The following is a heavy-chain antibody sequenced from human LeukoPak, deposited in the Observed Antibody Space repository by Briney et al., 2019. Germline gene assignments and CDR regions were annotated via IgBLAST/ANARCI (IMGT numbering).Heavy chain of an antibody. J-gene: IGHJ3*02. CDR3: ARGTDDIDM. D-gene: IGHD3-9*01. Sequence: GGSLRLSCAASGFTFSSYWMHWVRHAPGKGLVWVSRINSDGSTTSYADSVKGRFSISRFNAKETLYLQLNSLGVEDTAVYYCARGTDDIDMWGQGTLVTVSS. CDR2: INSDGSTT. CDR1: GFTFSSYW. V-gene: IGHV3-74*01.